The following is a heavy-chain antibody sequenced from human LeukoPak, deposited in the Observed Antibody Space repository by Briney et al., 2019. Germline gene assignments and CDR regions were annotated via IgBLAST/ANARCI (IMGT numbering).Heavy chain of an antibody. D-gene: IGHD3/OR15-3a*01. CDR2: IYYSGST. J-gene: IGHJ4*02. CDR1: GGSISSGGYY. V-gene: IGHV4-61*08. CDR3: ARWRWRLDGYYFDY. Sequence: SETLSLTCTVSGGSISSGGYYWSWIRQPPGKGLEWIGYIYYSGSTNYNPSLKSRVTISVDTSKNQFSLKLSSVTAADTAVYYCARWRWRLDGYYFDYWGQGTLVTVSS.